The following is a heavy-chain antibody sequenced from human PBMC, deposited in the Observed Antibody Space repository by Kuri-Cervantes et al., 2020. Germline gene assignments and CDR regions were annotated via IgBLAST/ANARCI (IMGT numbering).Heavy chain of an antibody. V-gene: IGHV4-59*08. CDR1: GFTFSSYS. CDR2: IYHTGNA. Sequence: ESLKISCAASGFTFSSYSMNWVRLSPGKGLEWLGEIYHTGNAHYNPSLRSRVAFLVDTSKNHFSLRLNSVTAADSAVYYCARQVAPLSWSDSWGPGIQVTVSS. CDR3: ARQVAPLSWSDS. J-gene: IGHJ5*01. D-gene: IGHD1-14*01.